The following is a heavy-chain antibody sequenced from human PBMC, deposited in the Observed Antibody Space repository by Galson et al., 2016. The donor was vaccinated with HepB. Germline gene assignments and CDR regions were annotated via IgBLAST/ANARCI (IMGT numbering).Heavy chain of an antibody. CDR2: IWYDGNNK. CDR1: GFTSRNYG. J-gene: IGHJ6*02. D-gene: IGHD5-24*01. V-gene: IGHV3-33*06. Sequence: SLRLSCAASGFTSRNYGTHWVRQAPGKGLEWVAAIWYDGNNKYYADSVKGRFPLSRDNSKNTLYLQMNSLRVEDTAVYFCVKDLGGAGWLQSGRITYYGMDVWGQGTTVTVSS. CDR3: VKDLGGAGWLQSGRITYYGMDV.